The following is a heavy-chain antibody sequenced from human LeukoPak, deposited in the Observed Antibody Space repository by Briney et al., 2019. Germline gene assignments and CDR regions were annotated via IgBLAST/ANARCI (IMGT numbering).Heavy chain of an antibody. J-gene: IGHJ4*02. CDR1: GGSISSYY. CDR2: IYYSGST. CDR3: AREMEGYSGGWYRLIDY. D-gene: IGHD6-19*01. Sequence: PSETLSLTCTVSGGSISSYYWSWIRQPPGKGLEWIGYIYYSGSTNYNPSLKSRVTISVDTSKNQFSLKLSSVTAADTAVYYCAREMEGYSGGWYRLIDYWGQGTLVTVSS. V-gene: IGHV4-59*01.